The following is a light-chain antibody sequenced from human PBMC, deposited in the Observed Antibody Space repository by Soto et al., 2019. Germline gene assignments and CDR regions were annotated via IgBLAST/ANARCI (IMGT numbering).Light chain of an antibody. CDR3: QQHGRSPPWT. CDR2: GAY. J-gene: IGKJ1*01. CDR1: QSVSSSF. V-gene: IGKV3-20*01. Sequence: EIVLTQSPGTLSLSPGETVTLSCRASQSVSSSFLAWYQQKPRQPPRLIIYGAYSRATGIPDRFSGSGSGTDFTPTISRLEPEDFAVYYCQQHGRSPPWTSGQGTKVDIK.